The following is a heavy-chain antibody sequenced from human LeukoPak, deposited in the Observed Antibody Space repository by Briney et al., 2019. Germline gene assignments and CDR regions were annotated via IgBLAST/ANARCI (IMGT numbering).Heavy chain of an antibody. J-gene: IGHJ4*02. CDR3: ARETDTAMTYAPY. CDR1: GGTFSSYA. CDR2: IIPIFGTA. V-gene: IGHV1-69*05. Sequence: ASVKVSCKASGGTFSSYAISWVRQAPGQGLEWMGRIIPIFGTANYAQKFQGRVTITTDESTSTAYTELSSLRSEDTAVYYCARETDTAMTYAPYWGQGTLVTVSS. D-gene: IGHD5-18*01.